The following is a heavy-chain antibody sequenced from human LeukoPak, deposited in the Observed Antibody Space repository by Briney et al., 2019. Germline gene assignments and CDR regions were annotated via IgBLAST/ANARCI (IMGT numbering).Heavy chain of an antibody. D-gene: IGHD3-10*01. CDR2: ISSSDSTI. J-gene: IGHJ2*01. CDR1: GFTYSDYY. Sequence: GGPLRLSCGASGFTYSDYYKSWLRQAPGEGLEWVSYISSSDSTIYYADSVKGRFTISRDNAKNSLYLQMNSLRAEDTGVYYCARAPNGWYGGYFDLWGRGTLVTLSS. CDR3: ARAPNGWYGGYFDL. V-gene: IGHV3-11*01.